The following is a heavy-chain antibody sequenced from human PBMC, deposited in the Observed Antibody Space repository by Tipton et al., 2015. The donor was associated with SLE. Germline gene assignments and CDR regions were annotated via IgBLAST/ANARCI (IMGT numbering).Heavy chain of an antibody. J-gene: IGHJ6*02. D-gene: IGHD3-10*01. V-gene: IGHV3-7*03. CDR2: IKYDGSEK. CDR3: ARDGFRFAMDV. CDR1: GFTFSNYW. Sequence: GSLRLSCATSGFTFSNYWMTWVRQAPGKGLEWVANIKYDGSEKYYVDSMKGRFTISRDNAKNSLYLQINSLGPGDTALYYCARDGFRFAMDVWGQGTTVTVSS.